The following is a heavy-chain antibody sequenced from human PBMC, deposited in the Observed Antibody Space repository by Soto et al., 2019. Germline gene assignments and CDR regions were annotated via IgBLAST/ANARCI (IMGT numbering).Heavy chain of an antibody. J-gene: IGHJ4*02. CDR2: ISGSGGST. Sequence: PVGSLRLSCAASGFTFSSYAMSWVRQAPGKGLEWVSAISGSGGSTYYADSVKGRFTISRDNPKNTLYLQMNSLRAEDTAVYYCAKNGGSSYVLEHWGQGNLVNVS. V-gene: IGHV3-23*01. D-gene: IGHD6-13*01. CDR3: AKNGGSSYVLEH. CDR1: GFTFSSYA.